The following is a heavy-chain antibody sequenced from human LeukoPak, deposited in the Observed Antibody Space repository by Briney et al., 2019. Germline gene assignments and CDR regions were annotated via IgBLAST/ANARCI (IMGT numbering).Heavy chain of an antibody. J-gene: IGHJ4*02. D-gene: IGHD2-15*01. CDR2: IHYSGSA. CDR1: GDSIRSSY. V-gene: IGHV4-59*01. CDR3: ARERGGQRSGQFDQ. Sequence: SETLSLTCTVSGDSIRSSYWSWIRQPPWETLEWVGYIHYSGSANYNPSLKDRVSMSVDTSKNQLSLRLSSVTAADTAAYYCARERGGQRSGQFDQWGQGILVTVSS.